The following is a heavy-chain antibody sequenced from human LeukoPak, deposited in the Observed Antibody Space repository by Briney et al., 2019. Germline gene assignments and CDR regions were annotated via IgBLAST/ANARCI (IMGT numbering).Heavy chain of an antibody. J-gene: IGHJ4*02. CDR3: TRDTGCPGGTCYSFYDY. D-gene: IGHD2-15*01. CDR2: MNPNSGNT. Sequence: ASVKVSCKASGYTFTSYDINWVRQATGQGLEWMGWMNPNSGNTGYAQKFQGRVTMTRNTSISTAYTELSSLRSEDTAVYYCTRDTGCPGGTCYSFYDYWGQGTLVTVSS. CDR1: GYTFTSYD. V-gene: IGHV1-8*01.